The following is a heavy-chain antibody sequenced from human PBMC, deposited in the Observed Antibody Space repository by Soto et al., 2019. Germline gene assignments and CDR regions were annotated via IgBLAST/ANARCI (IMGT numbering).Heavy chain of an antibody. D-gene: IGHD1-7*01. Sequence: GGSLRLSCAASGFTFGASALQWVRQASGKGLEWLGRIGSRGESYATTYAASVKGRFTISRDDSKKTAYLHMNSLTAEDTAVYYCARVRHQGHNYNYRTFDYWGQGTLVTVSS. CDR2: IGSRGESYAT. J-gene: IGHJ4*02. CDR1: GFTFGASA. CDR3: ARVRHQGHNYNYRTFDY. V-gene: IGHV3-73*01.